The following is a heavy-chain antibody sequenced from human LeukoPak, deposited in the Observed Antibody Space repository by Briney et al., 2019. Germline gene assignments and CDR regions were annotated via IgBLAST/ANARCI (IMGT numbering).Heavy chain of an antibody. D-gene: IGHD3/OR15-3a*01. CDR2: IYYSGNT. V-gene: IGHV4-39*01. CDR3: ARQTGSGLFILP. Sequence: SETLSLTCTVSGDSISSSNSYWGWIRQPPGKGLEWIGSIYYSGNTYYNASLKSQVSISIDTSKNLFSLRLTSVTAADTAVYYCARQTGSGLFILPGGQGTLVTVSS. CDR1: GDSISSSNSY. J-gene: IGHJ4*02.